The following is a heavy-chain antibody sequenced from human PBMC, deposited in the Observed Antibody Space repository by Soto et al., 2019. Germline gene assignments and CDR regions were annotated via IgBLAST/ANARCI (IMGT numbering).Heavy chain of an antibody. CDR2: ISWNSGSI. CDR1: GFTFDDYA. CDR3: AKDMSDPNEADAFDI. D-gene: IGHD1-1*01. J-gene: IGHJ3*02. Sequence: GGSLRLSCAASGFTFDDYAMHWVRQAPGKGREWVSGISWNSGSIGYADSVKGRFTISRDNDKNSLYLQMNSLRAEDTALYYCAKDMSDPNEADAFDIWGQGTMVTVSS. V-gene: IGHV3-9*01.